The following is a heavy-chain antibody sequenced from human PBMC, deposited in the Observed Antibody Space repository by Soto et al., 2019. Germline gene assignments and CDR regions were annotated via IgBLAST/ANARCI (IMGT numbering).Heavy chain of an antibody. V-gene: IGHV1-8*01. J-gene: IGHJ6*03. CDR3: ARDWTAEGYYYMDV. CDR1: GYTFTSYD. CDR2: MNPNSGNT. D-gene: IGHD1-1*01. Sequence: GASVKVSCKASGYTFTSYDINWVRQATGQGLEWMGWMNPNSGNTGYAQKFQGRVTMTRNTSISTAYMELSSLRSEDTAVYYCARDWTAEGYYYMDVWGKGTTVTVSS.